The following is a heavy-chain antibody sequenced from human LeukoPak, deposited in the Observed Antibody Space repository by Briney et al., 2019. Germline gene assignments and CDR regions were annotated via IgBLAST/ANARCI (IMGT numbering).Heavy chain of an antibody. V-gene: IGHV1-2*04. CDR1: GYTFTDYY. D-gene: IGHD6-13*01. CDR2: INPNSGGT. CDR3: ARDSSNIASAGNFDY. J-gene: IGHJ4*02. Sequence: ASVKVSCKASGYTFTDYYMHWVRQAPGQGLEWMGWINPNSGGTSSAQKFQAWVTITRDTSINTVYMDLTRLRSDDTAVYYCARDSSNIASAGNFDYWGQGTLVTVSS.